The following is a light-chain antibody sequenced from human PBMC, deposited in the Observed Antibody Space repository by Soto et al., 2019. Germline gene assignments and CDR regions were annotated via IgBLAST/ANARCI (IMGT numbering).Light chain of an antibody. Sequence: EIVPTQSPATVSLSPGERATLSCRTSQTVSRHLAWYQQKPGQAPRLLIYDISNRDTGIPARFSGSGSGTDFTLTISSLEPEDSAVYYCQQRSHWPRNTFGQGTKLEIK. CDR2: DIS. CDR3: QQRSHWPRNT. CDR1: QTVSRH. J-gene: IGKJ2*01. V-gene: IGKV3-11*01.